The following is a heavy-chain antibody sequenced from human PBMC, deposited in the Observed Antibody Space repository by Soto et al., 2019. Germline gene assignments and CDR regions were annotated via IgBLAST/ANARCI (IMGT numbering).Heavy chain of an antibody. J-gene: IGHJ6*02. CDR1: GYIFVNYG. D-gene: IGHD3-16*01. Sequence: QVQLVQSGDEVKKPGASVKVSCKASGYIFVNYGIAWVRQAPRQGLEWIGWISPYTGNTHSASKVQDRLTMTTDTSTSTAYMDLGSLTSDDTAVYYCVMVDNYVTPTPQDVWGQGTTVTVSS. V-gene: IGHV1-18*01. CDR3: VMVDNYVTPTPQDV. CDR2: ISPYTGNT.